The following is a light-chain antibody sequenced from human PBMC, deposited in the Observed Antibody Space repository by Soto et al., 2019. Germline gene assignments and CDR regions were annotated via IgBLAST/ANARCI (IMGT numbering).Light chain of an antibody. CDR3: QQYGSSPL. J-gene: IGKJ3*01. V-gene: IGKV3-20*01. CDR2: GAS. Sequence: EIVLTQSPGILSLSPGERATLSCRASQSVSSSYLAWYQQKPGQAPRLLIYGASSRATGILDRFSGSGSGTDFTLTISRLEPEDFAVYYCQQYGSSPLFGPGTKVDIK. CDR1: QSVSSSY.